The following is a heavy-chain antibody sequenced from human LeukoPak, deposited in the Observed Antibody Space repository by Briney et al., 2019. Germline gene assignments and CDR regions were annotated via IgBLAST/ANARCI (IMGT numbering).Heavy chain of an antibody. CDR2: IYYSGST. Sequence: SETLSHTCTVSGGSISSGDYYWSWIRQPPGKGLEWIGYIYYSGSTYYNPSLKSRVTISVDTPKNQFSLKLSSVTAADTAVYYCAGSRLVTGEDAFDIWGQGTMVTVSS. J-gene: IGHJ3*02. CDR3: AGSRLVTGEDAFDI. V-gene: IGHV4-30-4*01. CDR1: GGSISSGDYY. D-gene: IGHD7-27*01.